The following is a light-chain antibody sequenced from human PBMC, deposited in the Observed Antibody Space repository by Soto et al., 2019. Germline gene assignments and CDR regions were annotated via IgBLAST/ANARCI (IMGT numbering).Light chain of an antibody. V-gene: IGLV2-14*01. CDR2: EVT. Sequence: QSVLTQPASVSGSPGQSITISCTGTSSDVGGFNYVSWYQQHPGKAPKLLIYEVTYRPSGVSHRFSGSKSGNTASLTISGLQAEDEADYHCSSWTKTSAHYVFGSGTKVTVL. CDR1: SSDVGGFNY. J-gene: IGLJ1*01. CDR3: SSWTKTSAHYV.